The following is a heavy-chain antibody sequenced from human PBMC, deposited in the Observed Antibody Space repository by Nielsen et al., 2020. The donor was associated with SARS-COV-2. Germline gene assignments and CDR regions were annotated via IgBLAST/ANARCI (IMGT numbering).Heavy chain of an antibody. CDR1: GYSFTSYW. CDR2: IDPSDSYT. CDR3: ARGQQLILYYYYMDV. J-gene: IGHJ6*03. D-gene: IGHD6-13*01. Sequence: GESLKISCKGSGYSFTSYWISWVRQMPGKGLEWMGRIDPSDSYTNYSPSFQGHVTISADKSISTAYLQWSSLKASDTAMYYCARGQQLILYYYYMDVWGKGTTVTVSS. V-gene: IGHV5-10-1*01.